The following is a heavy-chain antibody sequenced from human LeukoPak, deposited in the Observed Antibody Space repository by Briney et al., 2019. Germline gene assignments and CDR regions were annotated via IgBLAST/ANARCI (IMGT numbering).Heavy chain of an antibody. V-gene: IGHV4-34*01. CDR2: INHRGTT. J-gene: IGHJ4*02. CDR3: ARDDPYYYDSSGYCDY. D-gene: IGHD3-22*01. Sequence: SETLSLTCAVSGGSFSGFYWSWLRQSPGTGLEWIGEINHRGTTNYNPYFKRRVTMSADMSKNEFSLKMNSLTAADTAVYYCARDDPYYYDSSGYCDYWGQGTLVTVSS. CDR1: GGSFSGFY.